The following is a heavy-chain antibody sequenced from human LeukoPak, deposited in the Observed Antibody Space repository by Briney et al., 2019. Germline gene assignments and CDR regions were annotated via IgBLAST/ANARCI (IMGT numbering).Heavy chain of an antibody. V-gene: IGHV4-39*07. J-gene: IGHJ4*02. Sequence: SETLSLTCTVSGGSISSSSYYWGWIRQPPGKGLEWIGEINHSGSTNYNPSLKSRVTISVDTSKNQFSLKLSSVTAADTAVYYCARERRVARITMVRGVPVFDYWGQGTLVTVSS. CDR2: INHSGST. D-gene: IGHD3-10*01. CDR1: GGSISSSSYY. CDR3: ARERRVARITMVRGVPVFDY.